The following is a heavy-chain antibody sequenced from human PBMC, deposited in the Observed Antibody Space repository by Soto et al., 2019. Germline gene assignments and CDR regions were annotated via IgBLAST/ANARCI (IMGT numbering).Heavy chain of an antibody. V-gene: IGHV4-4*02. CDR3: ARVVGRFLEWLLTPRYYYGMDV. CDR2: IYHSGST. CDR1: GGSISSSNW. Sequence: SETLSLTCAVSGGSISSSNWWSWVRQPPGKGLEWIGEIYHSGSTNYNPSLKSRVTISVDKSKNQFSLKLSSVTAADTAVYHCARVVGRFLEWLLTPRYYYGMDVWGQGTTVT. J-gene: IGHJ6*02. D-gene: IGHD3-3*01.